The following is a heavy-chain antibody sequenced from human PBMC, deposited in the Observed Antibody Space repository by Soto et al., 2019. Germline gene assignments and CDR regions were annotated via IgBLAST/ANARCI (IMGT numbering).Heavy chain of an antibody. D-gene: IGHD5-12*01. J-gene: IGHJ4*02. Sequence: SETLSLTCTVSVGSVSSGSYYWSWIRQPPGKGLEWIGYIDYSGSTNYNPSLKSRVTISVDTSKNQFSLKLSSVTAADTAVYYCARDSKRGYSGYDKLDYWGQGTLVTVSS. CDR1: VGSVSSGSYY. CDR2: IDYSGST. CDR3: ARDSKRGYSGYDKLDY. V-gene: IGHV4-61*01.